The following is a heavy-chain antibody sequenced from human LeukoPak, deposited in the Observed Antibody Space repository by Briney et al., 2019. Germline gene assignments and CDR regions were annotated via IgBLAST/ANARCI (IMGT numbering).Heavy chain of an antibody. V-gene: IGHV1-24*01. Sequence: ASVKVSCKVSGYTLTGISMYWVRQAPGKGLGETLYAQKFQGRVTMTEDTSTDTAYMELSSLRSEDTAVYFCARGPIGAPDYYFDYWGQGTLVTVSS. D-gene: IGHD3-10*01. CDR3: ARGPIGAPDYYFDY. J-gene: IGHJ4*02. CDR2: ET. CDR1: GYTLTGIS.